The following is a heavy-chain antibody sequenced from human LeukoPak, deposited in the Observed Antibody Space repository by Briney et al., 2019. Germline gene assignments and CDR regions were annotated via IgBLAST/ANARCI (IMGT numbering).Heavy chain of an antibody. CDR2: MNPNSGNT. J-gene: IGHJ4*02. V-gene: IGHV1-8*03. CDR1: GYTFTSYD. Sequence: ASVKVSCKASGYTFTSYDINWVRQATGQGLEWMGWMNPNSGNTGYAQKFQGRVTITRNTSISTAYMELSSLRSEDTAVYYSARGGIQLALFDYWGQGTLVTVSS. CDR3: ARGGIQLALFDY. D-gene: IGHD5-18*01.